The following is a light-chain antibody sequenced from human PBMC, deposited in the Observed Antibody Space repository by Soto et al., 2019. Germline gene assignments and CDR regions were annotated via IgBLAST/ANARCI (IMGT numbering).Light chain of an antibody. CDR1: SSNIGNNY. Sequence: QSVLTQPPSVSAAPGGKVTISCSGSSSNIGNNYVSWYQQVPGTAPKLLIYDNNKRPSGIPDRFSGSKSGTSATLGITGLQTGDEADYYCGTWDSSLSAVVFGGGTKLTVL. CDR2: DNN. V-gene: IGLV1-51*01. J-gene: IGLJ2*01. CDR3: GTWDSSLSAVV.